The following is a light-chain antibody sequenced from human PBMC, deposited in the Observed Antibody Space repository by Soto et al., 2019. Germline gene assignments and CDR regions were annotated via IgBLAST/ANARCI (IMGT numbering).Light chain of an antibody. J-gene: IGKJ4*01. CDR3: QQYDEWPLP. CDR1: QSVKSR. CDR2: DAF. V-gene: IGKV3-15*01. Sequence: EKVMTQSPATLSVSPGERATLSCRASQSVKSRLAWYQQKPGQAPRLLIYDAFTRATGIPARFSGSAAGTDFTLTISSLQSEDLAVYYCQQYDEWPLPLGGGTKVDI.